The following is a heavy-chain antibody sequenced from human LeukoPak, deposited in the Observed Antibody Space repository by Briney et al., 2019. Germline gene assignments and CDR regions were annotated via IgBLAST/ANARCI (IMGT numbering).Heavy chain of an antibody. Sequence: PGGSLRLSCAASGFTFSSYAMSWVRQAPGKGLEWVSAISGSGGSTYYADSVKGRFTTSRDNSKNTLYLQMNSLKTEDTAVYYCTTEVLASSGSYSYDYWGQGTLVTVSS. CDR2: ISGSGGST. CDR3: TTEVLASSGSYSYDY. D-gene: IGHD1-26*01. V-gene: IGHV3-23*01. CDR1: GFTFSSYA. J-gene: IGHJ4*02.